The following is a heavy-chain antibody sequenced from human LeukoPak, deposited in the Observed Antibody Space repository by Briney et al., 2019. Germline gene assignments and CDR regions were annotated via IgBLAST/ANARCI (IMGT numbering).Heavy chain of an antibody. CDR2: IYYSGST. D-gene: IGHD3-9*01. CDR3: ARGNYDILTGSLDY. Sequence: SETQSLTCTVSGGSISSYYWSWIRQPPGKGLEWIGYIYYSGSTNCNPSLKSRVTISVDTSKNQFSLKLSSVTAADTAVYYCARGNYDILTGSLDYWGQGTLVTVSS. J-gene: IGHJ4*02. V-gene: IGHV4-59*01. CDR1: GGSISSYY.